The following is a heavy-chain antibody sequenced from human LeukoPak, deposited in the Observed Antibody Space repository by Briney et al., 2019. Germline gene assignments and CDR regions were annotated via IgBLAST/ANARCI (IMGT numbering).Heavy chain of an antibody. V-gene: IGHV4-59*01. CDR1: GGSISSYY. CDR2: IYYSGST. D-gene: IGHD3-3*01. J-gene: IGHJ5*02. Sequence: SETLSLTCTVPGGSISSYYWSWIRQPPGKGLEWIGYIYYSGSTNYNPSLKSRVTISVDTSKNQFSLKLSSVTAADTAVYYCARAPHWYDFTFDPWGQRTLVTVSS. CDR3: ARAPHWYDFTFDP.